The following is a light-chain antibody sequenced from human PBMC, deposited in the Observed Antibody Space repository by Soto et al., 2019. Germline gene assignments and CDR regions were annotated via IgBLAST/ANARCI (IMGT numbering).Light chain of an antibody. V-gene: IGLV2-8*01. J-gene: IGLJ3*02. CDR3: VSYAGSNNL. Sequence: QSVLTQPPSASGSPGQSGTISCTGTSSDVGGYNYVSWYQQHPGKAPKLMIYEVSKRPAGVPDRFSGSMSGNTASRTVSGLQAEDEADYYCVSYAGSNNLFGGWTKLTVL. CDR2: EVS. CDR1: SSDVGGYNY.